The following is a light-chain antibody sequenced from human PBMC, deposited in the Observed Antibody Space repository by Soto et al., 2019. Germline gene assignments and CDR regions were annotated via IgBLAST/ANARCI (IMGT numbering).Light chain of an antibody. Sequence: EIVMTQSPATLSVSPGERATLSCRASQSVRSNLAWSQHKPGQAPRLLIYGASTRATGIPASFSGSGSGTEFTLTISSLQSEDFAVYYCQHYNNWPWSFGQGTKVEIK. CDR3: QHYNNWPWS. CDR2: GAS. J-gene: IGKJ1*01. V-gene: IGKV3-15*01. CDR1: QSVRSN.